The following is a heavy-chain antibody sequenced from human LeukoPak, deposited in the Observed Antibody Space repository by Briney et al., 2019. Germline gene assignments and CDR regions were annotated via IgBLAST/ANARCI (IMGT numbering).Heavy chain of an antibody. V-gene: IGHV3-7*01. CDR2: IKQDGSEK. J-gene: IGHJ5*02. CDR3: ARVTNHYYGSGSYYIGNNWFDP. Sequence: GGSLRLSCAASGFTFRNYWMGWVRQAPGKGLEWVANIKQDGSEKYYVDSVKGRFTISRDNAKNSLYLQMNSLRAEDTAVYYCARVTNHYYGSGSYYIGNNWFDPWGQGTLVTVSS. CDR1: GFTFRNYW. D-gene: IGHD3-10*01.